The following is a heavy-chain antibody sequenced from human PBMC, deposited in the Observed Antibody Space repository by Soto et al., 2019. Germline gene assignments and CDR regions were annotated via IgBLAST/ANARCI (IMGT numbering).Heavy chain of an antibody. D-gene: IGHD3-16*01. CDR1: GYTFSDFD. CDR3: ARGNPFNYAGFDV. CDR2: MNAKSGDT. J-gene: IGHJ6*02. V-gene: IGHV1-8*01. Sequence: QAHLEQSGAELKRPGASVKVSCKASGYTFSDFDINWLRQASGQGPEWMGWMNAKSGDTFFPQRVQGKFKMTWDTSLSTAYMEVGSLTSDDTAIYYWARGNPFNYAGFDVWGQGTTVAVAS.